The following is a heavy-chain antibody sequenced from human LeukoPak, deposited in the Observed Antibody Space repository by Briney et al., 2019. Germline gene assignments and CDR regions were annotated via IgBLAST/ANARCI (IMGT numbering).Heavy chain of an antibody. V-gene: IGHV3-21*01. Sequence: PGGSLRLSCAASGFTFSSYGMNWVRQAPGKGLEWVSSISSSSSYIYYADSVKGRFTISRDNAKNSLYLQMNSLSAEDTALYYCARDGPDGGPGYYFDYWGQGTLVTVSS. D-gene: IGHD3-16*01. CDR2: ISSSSSYI. CDR1: GFTFSSYG. J-gene: IGHJ4*02. CDR3: ARDGPDGGPGYYFDY.